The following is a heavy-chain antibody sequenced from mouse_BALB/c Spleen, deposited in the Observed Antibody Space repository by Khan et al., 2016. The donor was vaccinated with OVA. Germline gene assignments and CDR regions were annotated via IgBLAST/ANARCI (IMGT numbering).Heavy chain of an antibody. CDR2: INPSDGDT. Sequence: QVQLQQSGAELVKPGASVKLSCKASGYTFTSYYMYWVKQRPGQGIEWIGEINPSDGDTNFNEKFKSKATLTVDKSSSTVYTQLSSLTSEDSAVYYCTRSGYGTFAYWGQGTLVTVSA. D-gene: IGHD2-1*01. V-gene: IGHV1S81*02. CDR3: TRSGYGTFAY. CDR1: GYTFTSYY. J-gene: IGHJ3*01.